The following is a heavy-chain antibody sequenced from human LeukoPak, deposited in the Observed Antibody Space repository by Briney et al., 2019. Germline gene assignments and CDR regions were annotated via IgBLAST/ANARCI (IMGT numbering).Heavy chain of an antibody. CDR1: GGSFSGYY. CDR2: INHSGST. Sequence: SETLSLTCAVYGGSFSGYYWSWIRQPPGKGLEWIGEINHSGSTNYNPSLKSRVTILLDTSKNQCSLKLTSVSAADTAVYYCARLKLGAYFDLWGRGTLVTFSS. J-gene: IGHJ2*01. CDR3: ARLKLGAYFDL. V-gene: IGHV4-34*01. D-gene: IGHD3-16*01.